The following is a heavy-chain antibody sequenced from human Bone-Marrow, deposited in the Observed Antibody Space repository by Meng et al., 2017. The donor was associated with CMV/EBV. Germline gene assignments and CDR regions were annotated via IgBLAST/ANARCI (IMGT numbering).Heavy chain of an antibody. CDR2: IYYSGST. J-gene: IGHJ6*02. Sequence: SETLSLTCTVSGGSISNTGYYWGWIRQPPGKGLEWIGSIYYSGSTYYNPSLKSRVTISVDTSKNQFSLKLSSVTAADTAVYYCARDEQLVNSVYYYYGMDVWGQGTTVTVSS. CDR3: ARDEQLVNSVYYYYGMDV. D-gene: IGHD6-6*01. CDR1: GGSISNTGYY. V-gene: IGHV4-39*07.